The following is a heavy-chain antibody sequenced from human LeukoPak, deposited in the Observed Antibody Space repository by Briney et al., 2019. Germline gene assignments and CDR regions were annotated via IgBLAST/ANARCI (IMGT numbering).Heavy chain of an antibody. CDR2: ISNPSSTR. V-gene: IGHV3-11*04. CDR1: GFIFSDYY. J-gene: IGHJ4*02. CDR3: AREMSGSGKSY. D-gene: IGHD3-10*01. Sequence: GGSLRLSCDASGFIFSDYYMSWVRQAPGKGLEWISYISNPSSTRYYADSVKGRFTISRDNAKNSLFLQMNSLRAEDMAVYHCAREMSGSGKSYWGQGNLVTVSS.